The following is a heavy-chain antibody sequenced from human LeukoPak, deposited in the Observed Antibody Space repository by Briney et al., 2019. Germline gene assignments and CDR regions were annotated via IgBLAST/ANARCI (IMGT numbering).Heavy chain of an antibody. CDR2: IYYSGST. V-gene: IGHV4-59*01. CDR3: ASRRGYSSGHVAFDI. D-gene: IGHD6-19*01. Sequence: PSETLSLTCTVSGGSISSYYWSWIRQPPGKGLEWIGYIYYSGSTNYNPSLKSRVTISVDTSKNQFSPKLSSVTAADTAVYYYASRRGYSSGHVAFDIWGQGTMVTVSS. J-gene: IGHJ3*02. CDR1: GGSISSYY.